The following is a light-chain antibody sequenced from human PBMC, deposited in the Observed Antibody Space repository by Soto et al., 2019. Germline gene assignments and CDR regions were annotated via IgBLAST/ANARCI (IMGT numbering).Light chain of an antibody. Sequence: QSALTQPPSVSGSPGQSVAISCTGTSSDIGAYNYVSWYQQYPGKAPKLMIYDVSNRPSGVSDRFSGSKSGNTASLTISGLQAEDEAEYYCSSFTSSSTYVFGTATKLTVL. V-gene: IGLV2-14*01. J-gene: IGLJ1*01. CDR1: SSDIGAYNY. CDR3: SSFTSSSTYV. CDR2: DVS.